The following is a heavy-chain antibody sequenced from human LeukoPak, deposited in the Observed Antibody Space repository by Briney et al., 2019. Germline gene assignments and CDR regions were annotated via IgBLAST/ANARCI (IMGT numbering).Heavy chain of an antibody. V-gene: IGHV4-39*01. Sequence: SETLSLTCTVSGGSIGSSSYYWGWIRQPPGKGLEWIGSIYYSGSAYYNPSLKSRVTISVDTSKNQFSLKLSSVTAADTAVYYCARRKGLIHFDYWGQGTLVTVSS. CDR2: IYYSGSA. D-gene: IGHD3-16*01. CDR1: GGSIGSSSYY. J-gene: IGHJ4*02. CDR3: ARRKGLIHFDY.